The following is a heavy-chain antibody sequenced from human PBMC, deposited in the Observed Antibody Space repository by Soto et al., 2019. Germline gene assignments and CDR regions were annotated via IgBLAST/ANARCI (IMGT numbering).Heavy chain of an antibody. CDR3: ARPCSGVAPFYGMDV. Sequence: ETLSLTCTVSRGSISSYYWSWIRQPPGKGLEWIGKIYYSGSSKYNPSLKSRVTISVDTSKNQLSLRLGSVTAADTAVYYCARPCSGVAPFYGMDVWGQGTTVTVSS. CDR1: RGSISSYY. D-gene: IGHD2-15*01. CDR2: IYYSGSS. V-gene: IGHV4-59*01. J-gene: IGHJ6*02.